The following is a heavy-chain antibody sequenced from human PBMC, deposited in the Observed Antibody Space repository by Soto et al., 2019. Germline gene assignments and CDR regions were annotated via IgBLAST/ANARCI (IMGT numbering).Heavy chain of an antibody. CDR1: GFTFSSYS. V-gene: IGHV3-48*02. Sequence: GGSLRLSCAASGFTFSSYSMTWVRQAPGKGLEWVSYISSSSSTIYYADSVKGRFTISRDNAKNSLYLQMNSLRDEDTAVYYCARAHRTIFGAGYYYGMDVWGQGTMVTVSS. D-gene: IGHD3-3*01. CDR2: ISSSSSTI. J-gene: IGHJ6*02. CDR3: ARAHRTIFGAGYYYGMDV.